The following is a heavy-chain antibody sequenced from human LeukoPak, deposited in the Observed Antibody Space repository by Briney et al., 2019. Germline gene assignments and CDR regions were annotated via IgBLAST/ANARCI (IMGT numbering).Heavy chain of an antibody. D-gene: IGHD3-10*01. Sequence: PSETLSLTCTASGGSISSGSYSWSWIRQPAGQGLEWIGRIYTSGSTNYNPSLKSRVTMSVDTSKNQFSLKLSSVTAADTAVYYCARDLYYYGSGSYLFDYWGQGTLVTVSS. CDR3: ARDLYYYGSGSYLFDY. V-gene: IGHV4-61*02. J-gene: IGHJ4*02. CDR2: IYTSGST. CDR1: GGSISSGSYS.